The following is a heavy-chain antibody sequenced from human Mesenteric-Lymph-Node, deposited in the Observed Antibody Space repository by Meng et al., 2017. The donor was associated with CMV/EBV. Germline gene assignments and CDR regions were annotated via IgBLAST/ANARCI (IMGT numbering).Heavy chain of an antibody. CDR1: GFTFRSFW. V-gene: IGHV3-7*01. CDR2: IKEDESEK. Sequence: GESLKISCAASGFTFRSFWMTWVRQALGKGLEWVATIKEDESEKYYVDSVKGRFTISRDNAKNSLFLQMNSLRAEDTAVYYCARQTATDYWGQGTLVTVSS. J-gene: IGHJ4*02. CDR3: ARQTATDY. D-gene: IGHD1-1*01.